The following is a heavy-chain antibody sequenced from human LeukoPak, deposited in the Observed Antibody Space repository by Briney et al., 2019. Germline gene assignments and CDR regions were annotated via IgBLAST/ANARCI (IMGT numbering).Heavy chain of an antibody. V-gene: IGHV4-59*01. CDR3: ARERCSGGSCYLGGVLRGYFDS. CDR1: GRSISSYY. J-gene: IGHJ4*02. Sequence: SEPLSLTCTVSGRSISSYYWSWIRQPPGKGLEWIGYIYYSGSTNYNPSLKSRVTISVDTSKNYFSLKLSSVTAADTAVYYCARERCSGGSCYLGGVLRGYFDSWGQGTLVTVSS. CDR2: IYYSGST. D-gene: IGHD2-15*01.